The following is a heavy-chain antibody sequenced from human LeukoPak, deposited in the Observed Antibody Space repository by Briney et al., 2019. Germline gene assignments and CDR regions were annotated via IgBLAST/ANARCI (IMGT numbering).Heavy chain of an antibody. V-gene: IGHV4-39*07. D-gene: IGHD6-6*01. Sequence: PSETLSLTCTVSGGSISSSSYYWGWIRQPPGKGLEWIGSFYYSGSTYYNPSLKSRVTISVDTSKNQFSLKLSSVTAADTAVYYCARGAYSSSSRSGYYFDYWGQGTLVTVSS. CDR2: FYYSGST. J-gene: IGHJ4*02. CDR1: GGSISSSSYY. CDR3: ARGAYSSSSRSGYYFDY.